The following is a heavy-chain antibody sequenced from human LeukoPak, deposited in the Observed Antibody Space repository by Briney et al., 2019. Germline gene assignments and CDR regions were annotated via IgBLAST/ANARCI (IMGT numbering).Heavy chain of an antibody. Sequence: PGGSPRLSCAASGFTFSSYSMNWVRQAPGKGLEWVSSISSSSSYIYYADSVKGRFTISRDNAKNSLYLQMNSLRAEDTAVYYCARDRVRGDMDVWGKGTTVTVSS. CDR1: GFTFSSYS. CDR3: ARDRVRGDMDV. J-gene: IGHJ6*03. CDR2: ISSSSSYI. D-gene: IGHD3-10*01. V-gene: IGHV3-21*01.